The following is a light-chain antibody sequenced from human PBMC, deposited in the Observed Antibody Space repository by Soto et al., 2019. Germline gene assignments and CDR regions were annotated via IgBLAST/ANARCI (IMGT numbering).Light chain of an antibody. J-gene: IGKJ2*01. CDR2: SAS. V-gene: IGKV3-15*01. CDR3: QQGHNWPLT. CDR1: QSISTE. Sequence: EIVMTQSPATLSVSPGERATLSCRASQSISTELAWYQQKPGQHPRLLISSASTRATGVPARFTGSGSGSEFTLTISGLQSEDFAVYYCQQGHNWPLTFGQGTRLEI.